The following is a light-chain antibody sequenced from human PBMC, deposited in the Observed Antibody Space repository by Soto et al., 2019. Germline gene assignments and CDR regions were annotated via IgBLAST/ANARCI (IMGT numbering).Light chain of an antibody. V-gene: IGLV2-14*03. CDR2: DVS. CDR1: SSDVGGYNY. J-gene: IGLJ2*01. Sequence: QSALTQPASVSGSPGQSITISCTGTSSDVGGYNYVSWYQQHPGKAPKLMIYDVSSRPSGVSNRFSGSKSGNTASLTISGLLSEGEADYYCTSYTTNKTPLFGGGTKLTVL. CDR3: TSYTTNKTPL.